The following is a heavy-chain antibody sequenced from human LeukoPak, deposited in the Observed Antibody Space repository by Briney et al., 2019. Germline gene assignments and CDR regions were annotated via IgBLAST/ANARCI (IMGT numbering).Heavy chain of an antibody. CDR3: ARGGRRDGYLDY. CDR1: GGSISSGGYY. Sequence: PSQTLSLTCTVSGGSISSGGYYWSWIRQHPGKGLEWIGYIYYSGSTYYNPSLKSRVTISVDTSKNQFSLKLSSVTAADTAVYDCARGGRRDGYLDYRGQGTLVTVSS. V-gene: IGHV4-31*03. J-gene: IGHJ4*02. CDR2: IYYSGST.